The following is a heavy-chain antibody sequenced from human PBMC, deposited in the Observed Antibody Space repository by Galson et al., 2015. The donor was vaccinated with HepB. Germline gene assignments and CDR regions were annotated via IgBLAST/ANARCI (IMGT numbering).Heavy chain of an antibody. V-gene: IGHV4-39*01. Sequence: SETLSLTCTVSGGSISSSSYYWGWIRQPPGKGLEWIGSIYYSGTTYYNPSLKGRVSISVDTSKNQISLKLSSVTAADTAVFYCARPKNGDYGRIDYWGQGILVTVSS. CDR3: ARPKNGDYGRIDY. D-gene: IGHD4-17*01. J-gene: IGHJ4*02. CDR1: GGSISSSSYY. CDR2: IYYSGTT.